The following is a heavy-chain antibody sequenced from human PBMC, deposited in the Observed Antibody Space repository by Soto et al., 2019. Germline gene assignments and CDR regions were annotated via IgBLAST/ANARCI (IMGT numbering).Heavy chain of an antibody. CDR1: GFTFSSYA. CDR3: AKELVRGGYYAADAFDI. V-gene: IGHV3-23*01. CDR2: ISGSGGST. D-gene: IGHD3-10*01. Sequence: GSLRLSCAASGFTFSSYAMSWVRQAPGKGLEWVSAISGSGGSTYYADSVKGRFTISRDNSKNTLYLQMNSLRAEDTAVYYCAKELVRGGYYAADAFDISGPGPMVTVSS. J-gene: IGHJ3*02.